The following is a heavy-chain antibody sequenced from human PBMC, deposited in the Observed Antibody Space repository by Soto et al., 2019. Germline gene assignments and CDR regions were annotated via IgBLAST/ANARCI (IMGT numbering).Heavy chain of an antibody. CDR2: INPNSGGT. Sequence: ASVKVSCKASGYTFTGYYVNWARQAPGQGLEWMGWINPNSGGTNYAQKFQGRVTMTRDTSISTAYMELSRLRSDDTAVYYCASPHCTNGVCRPYYYYGMDVWGQGTTVTVSS. CDR1: GYTFTGYY. CDR3: ASPHCTNGVCRPYYYYGMDV. V-gene: IGHV1-2*02. J-gene: IGHJ6*02. D-gene: IGHD2-8*01.